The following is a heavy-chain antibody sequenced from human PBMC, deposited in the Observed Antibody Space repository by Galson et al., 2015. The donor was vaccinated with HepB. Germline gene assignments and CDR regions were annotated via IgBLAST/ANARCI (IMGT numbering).Heavy chain of an antibody. CDR1: GGTFSSYA. CDR2: IIPIFGIA. J-gene: IGHJ5*02. V-gene: IGHV1-69*10. Sequence: SVKVSCKASGGTFSSYAISWVRQAPGQGLEWMGGIIPIFGIANYAQKFQGRVTITADKSTSTAYMELSSLRSEDTAVYYCARPLFNFYGSGSYWFDPWGQGTLVTVSS. CDR3: ARPLFNFYGSGSYWFDP. D-gene: IGHD3-10*01.